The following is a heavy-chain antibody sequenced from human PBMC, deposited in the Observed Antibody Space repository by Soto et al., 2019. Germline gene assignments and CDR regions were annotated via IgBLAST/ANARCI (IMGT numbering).Heavy chain of an antibody. CDR2: IYPTDCDT. J-gene: IGHJ6*02. CDR1: GYIFTTYW. V-gene: IGHV5-51*01. CDR3: ARSGYSSHGMDV. D-gene: IGHD5-12*01. Sequence: LGESLKISCQGSGYIFTTYWIGWVRQMPGKGLEWMGIIYPTDCDTRYSPSFQGQVTISADKSITTAYLQWSSLRASDTAVYYCARSGYSSHGMDVWGQGTTVTVSS.